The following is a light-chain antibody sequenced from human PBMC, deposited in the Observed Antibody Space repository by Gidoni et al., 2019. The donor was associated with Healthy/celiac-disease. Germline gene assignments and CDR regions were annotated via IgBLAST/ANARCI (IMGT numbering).Light chain of an antibody. CDR2: GAS. CDR1: PSVSSN. J-gene: IGKJ1*01. CDR3: QQYNNWPQT. V-gene: IGKV3-15*01. Sequence: EIVMTQSPATLSVSPGERATLSCRASPSVSSNLAWYQQKPGQAPRLLLYGASTRATGIPARFSGSGSGTEFTLTISSLQSEDFAVYYCQQYNNWPQTFGQGTKVEIK.